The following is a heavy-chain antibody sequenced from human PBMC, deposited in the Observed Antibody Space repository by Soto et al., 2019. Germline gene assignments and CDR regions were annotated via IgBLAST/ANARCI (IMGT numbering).Heavy chain of an antibody. CDR1: GYTFTSYG. CDR3: AYGSGSYSTPYYYGMDV. V-gene: IGHV1-18*01. J-gene: IGHJ6*02. CDR2: ISAYNGNT. Sequence: ASVKVSCKASGYTFTSYGISWVRQAPGQGLEWMGWISAYNGNTNYAQKLQGRVTMTTDTSTSTAYMELRSLRSDDTAVYYYAYGSGSYSTPYYYGMDVWGQGTTVTVSS. D-gene: IGHD3-10*01.